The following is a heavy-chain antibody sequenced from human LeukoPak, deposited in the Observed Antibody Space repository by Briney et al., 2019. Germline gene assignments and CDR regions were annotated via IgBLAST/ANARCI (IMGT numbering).Heavy chain of an antibody. CDR2: ISGSSGST. CDR3: ARASVAGWYYFDY. D-gene: IGHD6-19*01. J-gene: IGHJ4*02. V-gene: IGHV3-23*01. CDR1: GFTFSNYA. Sequence: PGGSLRLSCAASGFTFSNYAMSWVRQAPGKGLEWVSGISGSSGSTYNADSVKGRFTISRDNSKNTLYLQVNSLRAVDTAVYYCARASVAGWYYFDYWGQGTLVTVSS.